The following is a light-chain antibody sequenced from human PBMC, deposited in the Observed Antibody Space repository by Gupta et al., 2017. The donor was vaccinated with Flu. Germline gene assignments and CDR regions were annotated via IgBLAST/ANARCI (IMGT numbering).Light chain of an antibody. J-gene: IGLJ1*01. CDR2: DGS. CDR1: SSDVGSGNH. CDR3: CSYAGSSTPNCV. V-gene: IGLV2-23*01. Sequence: CTGNSSDVGSGNHDCCYHPHAAKAPHLMIFDGSKRRCGVAPRFFGSKSGTTATITISVLQAEDEADYYCCSYAGSSTPNCVFGTGTKLTVL.